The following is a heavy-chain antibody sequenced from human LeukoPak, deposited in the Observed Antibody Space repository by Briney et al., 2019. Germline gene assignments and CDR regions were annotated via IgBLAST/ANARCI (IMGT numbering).Heavy chain of an antibody. CDR2: INHSGST. J-gene: IGHJ5*02. CDR3: ASPYGSGSYYHHP. Sequence: PSETLSLTCAVYGGSFSGYYWSWIRQPPGKGPEWIGEINHSGSTNYNPSLKSRVTISVDTSKNQFSLKLSSVTAADTAVYYCASPYGSGSYYHHPWGQGTLVTVSS. CDR1: GGSFSGYY. V-gene: IGHV4-34*01. D-gene: IGHD3-10*01.